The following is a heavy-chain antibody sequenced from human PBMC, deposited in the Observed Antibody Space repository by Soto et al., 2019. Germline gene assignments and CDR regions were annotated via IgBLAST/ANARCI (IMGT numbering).Heavy chain of an antibody. Sequence: SETLSLTCTVSGGSISSSSYYWGWIRQPPGKGLEWIGNIYYSGSSYYNPSLKSRVAISVHTSKNQFSLNLSSVTAADTAVYYCARRGGDFFDIWGQGTMVTVSS. V-gene: IGHV4-39*01. CDR3: ARRGGDFFDI. CDR2: IYYSGSS. CDR1: GGSISSSSYY. D-gene: IGHD3-16*01. J-gene: IGHJ3*02.